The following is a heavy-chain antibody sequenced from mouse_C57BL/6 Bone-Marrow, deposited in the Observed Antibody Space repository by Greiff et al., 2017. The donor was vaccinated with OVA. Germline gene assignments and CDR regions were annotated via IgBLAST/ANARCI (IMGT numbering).Heavy chain of an antibody. J-gene: IGHJ2*01. D-gene: IGHD1-1*01. V-gene: IGHV14-2*01. CDR2: IDPEDGET. Sequence: VQLQQSGAELVKPGASVKLSCTASGFTITDYYMHWVKQRPEQGLEWIGRIDPEDGETKYAPKFQGKATITADTSSNTAYLQLSSLTSEDTAVYYCALITTVVATCDYWGQGTTLTVSS. CDR3: ALITTVVATCDY. CDR1: GFTITDYY.